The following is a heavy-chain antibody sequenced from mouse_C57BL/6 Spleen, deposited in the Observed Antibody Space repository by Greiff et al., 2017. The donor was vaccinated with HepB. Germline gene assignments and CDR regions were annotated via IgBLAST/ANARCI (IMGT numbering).Heavy chain of an antibody. CDR3: ARFSYGSSDY. Sequence: EVQLQQSGPELVKPGASVKISCKASGYTFTDYYMNWVKQSHGKSLEWIGDINPNNGGTSYNQKFKGKATLTVDKSSSTAYMELRSLTSEDSAVYYCARFSYGSSDYWGQGTTPTVSS. V-gene: IGHV1-26*01. CDR2: INPNNGGT. CDR1: GYTFTDYY. J-gene: IGHJ2*01. D-gene: IGHD1-1*01.